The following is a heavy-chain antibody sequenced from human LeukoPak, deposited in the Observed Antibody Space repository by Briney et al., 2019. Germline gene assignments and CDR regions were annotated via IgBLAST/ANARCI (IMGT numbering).Heavy chain of an antibody. CDR3: ARDLGIADDY. J-gene: IGHJ4*02. Sequence: PVKVSCKASGGTFSSYAISWVRQSPGQGLEWMGGIIPIFGTANYAQKFQGRVTITADEFTSTAYMELRSLRSEDTAVYYCARDLGIADDYWGQGTLVTVSS. V-gene: IGHV1-69*13. D-gene: IGHD6-13*01. CDR2: IIPIFGTA. CDR1: GGTFSSYA.